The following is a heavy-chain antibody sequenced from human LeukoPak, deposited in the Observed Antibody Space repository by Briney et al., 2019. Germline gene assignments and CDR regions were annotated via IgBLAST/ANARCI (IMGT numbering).Heavy chain of an antibody. CDR2: INSDGSST. Sequence: PGGSLRLSCAASGFTFSRYWMHWVRQAPGKGLVWVSRINSDGSSTSYADSVKGRFTISRDSSKNTLYLQMNSLRAEDTAVYYCARRAGDYSHPYDYWGQGTLVTVSS. V-gene: IGHV3-74*01. CDR1: GFTFSRYW. CDR3: ARRAGDYSHPYDY. J-gene: IGHJ4*02. D-gene: IGHD3-22*01.